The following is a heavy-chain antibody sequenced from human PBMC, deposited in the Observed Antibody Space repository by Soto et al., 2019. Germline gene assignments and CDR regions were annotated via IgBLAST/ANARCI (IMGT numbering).Heavy chain of an antibody. D-gene: IGHD6-19*01. J-gene: IGHJ6*02. V-gene: IGHV3-23*01. CDR3: AKDMRGGEGLVQHKDDYYGMDV. Sequence: GGSLRLSCAASVFTFSSYAMSWVRQAPGKGLERVSAISGSGGSTSYAESVKGRFTTSTVNSKNTLYLQMNSQRAEDTAVYYWAKDMRGGEGLVQHKDDYYGMDVGGQGTTVTVSS. CDR1: VFTFSSYA. CDR2: ISGSGGST.